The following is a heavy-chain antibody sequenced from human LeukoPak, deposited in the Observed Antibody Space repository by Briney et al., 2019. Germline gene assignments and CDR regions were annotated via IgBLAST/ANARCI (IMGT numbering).Heavy chain of an antibody. CDR3: VRGLTGVVGAADV. Sequence: SSETLSLTCTVSSGSISPYYWSWIRQPPGRELEWIGYVSYSGSTNYNPSLKSRVTISLETSKNQFSLKLSSVTAADTAVYYCVRGLTGVVGAADVWGKGTTVTVSS. CDR2: VSYSGST. CDR1: SGSISPYY. D-gene: IGHD2-15*01. V-gene: IGHV4-59*01. J-gene: IGHJ6*04.